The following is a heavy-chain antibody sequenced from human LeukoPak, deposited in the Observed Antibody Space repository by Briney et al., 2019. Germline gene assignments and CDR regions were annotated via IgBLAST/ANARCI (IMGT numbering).Heavy chain of an antibody. CDR3: ARHRYYYDSSGYLKDYLDAFDI. D-gene: IGHD3-22*01. J-gene: IGHJ3*02. CDR2: IYTRGST. Sequence: PSETLSLTCTVSGGSINNYYWSWIRQPAGKGLEWIGRIYTRGSTNYNPSLKSRVTMSVDTSKNQFSLKLSSVTAADTAVYYCARHRYYYDSSGYLKDYLDAFDIWGQGTMVTVSS. CDR1: GGSINNYY. V-gene: IGHV4-4*07.